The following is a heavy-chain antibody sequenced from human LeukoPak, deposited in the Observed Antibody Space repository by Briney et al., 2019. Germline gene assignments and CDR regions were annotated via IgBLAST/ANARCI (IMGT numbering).Heavy chain of an antibody. J-gene: IGHJ4*02. V-gene: IGHV3-33*01. Sequence: GRSLRLSCAASGFTFSSYGMHWVRQAPGKGLEWVAVIWYDGSNKYYADSVKGRFTISRDNSKNTLYLQMNSLRAEDTAVYYCARESSDGYFDYWGQGTLVTVSS. CDR3: ARESSDGYFDY. D-gene: IGHD3-22*01. CDR1: GFTFSSYG. CDR2: IWYDGSNK.